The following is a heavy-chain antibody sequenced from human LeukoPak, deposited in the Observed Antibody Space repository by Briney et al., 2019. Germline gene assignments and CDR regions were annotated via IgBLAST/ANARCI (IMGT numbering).Heavy chain of an antibody. J-gene: IGHJ3*02. V-gene: IGHV5-51*01. CDR2: IYPGDSDT. Sequence: GESLKISCKGSGYSFTSYWIGWVRQMPGKGLEWMGIIYPGDSDTRYSPSFQGQVTISADKSISTAYLQWSSLKASDTAMYYCATTEERDYYDSSGYTDAFDIWGQGTMVTVSS. CDR1: GYSFTSYW. D-gene: IGHD3-22*01. CDR3: ATTEERDYYDSSGYTDAFDI.